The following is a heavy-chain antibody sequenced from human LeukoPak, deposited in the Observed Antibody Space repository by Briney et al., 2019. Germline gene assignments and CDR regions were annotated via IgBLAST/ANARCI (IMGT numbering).Heavy chain of an antibody. V-gene: IGHV3-7*01. CDR3: AKGPDDFWSGYYMDV. CDR2: IKQDGSEK. Sequence: PGGSLRLSCAASGFTFSTYWMSWVRQAPVKGLEWVANIKQDGSEKYYVDSVKGRFTISRDNAKNSLYLQMNSLRAEDTAVYYCAKGPDDFWSGYYMDVWGKGTTVTVSS. D-gene: IGHD3-3*01. J-gene: IGHJ6*03. CDR1: GFTFSTYW.